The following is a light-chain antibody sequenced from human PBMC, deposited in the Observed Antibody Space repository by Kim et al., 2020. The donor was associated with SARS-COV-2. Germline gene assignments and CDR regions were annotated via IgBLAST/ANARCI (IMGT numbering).Light chain of an antibody. Sequence: QSALTQPPSLSGSPGQSVTIPCTGTTSDVGTYDRISWYRQSPGTAPKLIISAVSNRPSGVPGRFSGSKSGKTASLTASGLQSDDDASYYCISQTNVVTWVFGGGTQLT. V-gene: IGLV2-18*03. CDR3: ISQTNVVTWV. CDR1: TSDVGTYDR. CDR2: AVS. J-gene: IGLJ3*02.